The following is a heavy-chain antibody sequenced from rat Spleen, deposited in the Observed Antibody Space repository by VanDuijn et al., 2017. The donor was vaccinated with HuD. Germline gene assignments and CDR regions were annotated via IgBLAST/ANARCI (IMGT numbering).Heavy chain of an antibody. J-gene: IGHJ2*01. V-gene: IGHV5-20*01. CDR2: ISYDGTAA. CDR1: GLSFSNYD. Sequence: EVQLMESGGGLVQPGRSMKLSCAASGLSFSNYDMAWVRQAPTKGLEWVASISYDGTAAYYRDSVKGRFTLSRDNPKSTLSLQMDSLRSEDTATYYCTTTWNFDYWGQGVMVTVSS. CDR3: TTTWNFDY.